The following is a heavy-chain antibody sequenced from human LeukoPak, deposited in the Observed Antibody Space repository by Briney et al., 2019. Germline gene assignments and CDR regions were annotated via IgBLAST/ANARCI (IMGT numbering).Heavy chain of an antibody. J-gene: IGHJ5*02. V-gene: IGHV4-39*01. CDR2: IYYSGST. D-gene: IGHD3-16*01. Sequence: PSETLSLTCTVSGGSISSSSYYWGWIRQPPGKGLEWIGSIYYSGSTYYNPSLKSRVTISVDTSKNQFSLKLSSVTAADTAVYYCAPLFLPYGGGPDNWFDPWGQGTLVTVSS. CDR1: GGSISSSSYY. CDR3: APLFLPYGGGPDNWFDP.